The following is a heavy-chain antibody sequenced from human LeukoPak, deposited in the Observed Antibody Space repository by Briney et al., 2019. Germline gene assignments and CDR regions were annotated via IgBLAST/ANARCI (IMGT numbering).Heavy chain of an antibody. D-gene: IGHD3-10*01. CDR3: YGSGY. CDR2: FFYSGNT. J-gene: IGHJ4*02. V-gene: IGHV4-30-4*04. Sequence: PSETLSLTCTVSGGSISSADYYWSWIRQPPGKGLEWIGHFFYSGNTNYNPSLKSRVTISVDTPKNQFSLRLSSVTTADTAVYYCYGSGYWGQGTLVTVSS. CDR1: GGSISSADYY.